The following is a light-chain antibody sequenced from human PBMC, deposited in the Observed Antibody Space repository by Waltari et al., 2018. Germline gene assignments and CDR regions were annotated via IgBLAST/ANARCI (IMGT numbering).Light chain of an antibody. CDR3: AAWDDSLNGCV. Sequence: QSVLTQPPSASVTPGQRVTISCSGRNSNIGSNSVNWYQQLPGTAPNLLIYTNNQRPSGVPDRFSGSKSGTSATLAIGGLRSADEADYYCAAWDDSLNGCVFGGGTKLTVL. CDR1: NSNIGSNS. J-gene: IGLJ3*02. V-gene: IGLV1-44*01. CDR2: TNN.